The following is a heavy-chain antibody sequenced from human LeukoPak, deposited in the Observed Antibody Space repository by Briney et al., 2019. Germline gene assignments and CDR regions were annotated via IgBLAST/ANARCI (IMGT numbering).Heavy chain of an antibody. CDR3: ARDGGFGEVGFDY. CDR2: IYSSGST. CDR1: GGSISSYY. J-gene: IGHJ4*02. Sequence: SETLSLTCTVSGGSISSYYWSWIRQPPGKGLEWIGYIYSSGSTNYSPSLKSRVTISVHTSKNQFSLKLSSVTAADTAVYYCARDGGFGEVGFDYWGQGRLVTVSS. V-gene: IGHV4-59*01. D-gene: IGHD3-10*01.